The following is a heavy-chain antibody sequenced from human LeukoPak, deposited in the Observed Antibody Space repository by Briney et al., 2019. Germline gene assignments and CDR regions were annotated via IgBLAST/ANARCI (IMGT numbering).Heavy chain of an antibody. CDR1: GFTFSNYG. CDR3: AKDLMRDRWFGES. Sequence: PGGSLRLSCAASGFTFSNYGMHWVRQAPGKGLEWVAFIRYEGNNEYYADSVKGRFTISRDNSKNTLYLEMNSLRAEDTAVYYCAKDLMRDRWFGESWGQGTLVTVSS. D-gene: IGHD3-10*01. V-gene: IGHV3-30*02. J-gene: IGHJ5*02. CDR2: IRYEGNNE.